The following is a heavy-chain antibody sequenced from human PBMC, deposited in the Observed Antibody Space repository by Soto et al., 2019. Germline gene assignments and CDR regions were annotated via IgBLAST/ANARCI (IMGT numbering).Heavy chain of an antibody. J-gene: IGHJ5*02. V-gene: IGHV1-69*13. CDR2: FIPIFGTA. Sequence: QVQLEQSGAEVKTLGSSVKVSCKASGDTFNRYAISWVRQAPGQGLEWMGGFIPIFGTANYAPQFQDRVAISADESTTTAYMELTSLKSEDTAVYFCARGARFLEWLSFDPWGQGTLVTVSS. CDR1: GDTFNRYA. D-gene: IGHD3-3*01. CDR3: ARGARFLEWLSFDP.